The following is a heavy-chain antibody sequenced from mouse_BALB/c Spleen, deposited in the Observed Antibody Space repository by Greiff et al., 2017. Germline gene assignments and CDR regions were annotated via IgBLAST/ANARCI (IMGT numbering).Heavy chain of an antibody. V-gene: IGHV7-3*02. CDR3: ARDGYYGDYLDY. CDR2: IRNKANGYTT. CDR1: GFTFTDYY. D-gene: IGHD1-1*01. Sequence: EVKLMESGGGLVQPGGSLRLSCATSGFTFTDYYMSWVRQPPGKALEWLGFIRNKANGYTTEYSASVKGRFTISSDNSQSILYLQMNTLRAEDSATYYCARDGYYGDYLDYWGQGTTLTVSS. J-gene: IGHJ2*01.